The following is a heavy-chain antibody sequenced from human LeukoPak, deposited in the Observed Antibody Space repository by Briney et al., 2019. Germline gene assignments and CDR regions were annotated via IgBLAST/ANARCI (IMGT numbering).Heavy chain of an antibody. CDR1: GFTFSTYA. Sequence: PGGSLRLSCAASGFTFSTYAMSWVRQAPGKGLEWVSASGGGGSSYYADSVQGRFTISRDNSKNTLYLQMNSLRVEDTAVYFCAKADDVVATNFDYWGQGTLVTVSS. V-gene: IGHV3-23*01. J-gene: IGHJ4*02. CDR2: SGGGGSS. D-gene: IGHD5-12*01. CDR3: AKADDVVATNFDY.